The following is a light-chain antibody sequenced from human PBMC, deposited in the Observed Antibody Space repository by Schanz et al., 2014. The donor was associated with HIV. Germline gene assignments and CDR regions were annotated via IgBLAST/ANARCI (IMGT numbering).Light chain of an antibody. CDR3: MQGIHLPWT. Sequence: ETVMTQSPLSLSVTPGHPASISCRSSQSLLHSDGKAYLSWYLQKAGQPPQLLIHEVSNRFSGVPDRFSGSGSGTDFILKISRVEADDVGIYYCMQGIHLPWTFGQGTKVEI. CDR2: EVS. CDR1: QSLLHSDGKAY. J-gene: IGKJ1*01. V-gene: IGKV2-29*02.